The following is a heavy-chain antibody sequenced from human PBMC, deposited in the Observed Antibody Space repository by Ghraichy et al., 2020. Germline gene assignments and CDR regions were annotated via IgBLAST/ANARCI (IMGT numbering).Heavy chain of an antibody. V-gene: IGHV3-23*01. J-gene: IGHJ6*02. Sequence: GGSLRLSCAASGFTFRSYAMTWVRQAPGKGLEWVSAIGAGGTTTHYSDSVKGRFTISRDNSKNTLYLQMNSLTAEDTAVYYCAKRIAAAGSPYYYYNMDVCGQGTTVTIYS. D-gene: IGHD6-13*01. CDR1: GFTFRSYA. CDR3: AKRIAAAGSPYYYYNMDV. CDR2: IGAGGTTT.